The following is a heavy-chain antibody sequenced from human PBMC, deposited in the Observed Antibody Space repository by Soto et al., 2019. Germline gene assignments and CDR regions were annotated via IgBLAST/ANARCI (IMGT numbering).Heavy chain of an antibody. V-gene: IGHV4-59*08. CDR2: IYYSGST. CDR1: GGSISRYY. Sequence: QVQLQESGPGLVKPSETLSLTCTVSGGSISRYYWSWIRQPPGKGLEWIGYIYYSGSTNYNPSLKSRDTIAVDTSKNQFSLKLSSVTAADTAVYYCARLWGWSVDYGGQGTLVTVSP. D-gene: IGHD3-16*01. J-gene: IGHJ4*02. CDR3: ARLWGWSVDY.